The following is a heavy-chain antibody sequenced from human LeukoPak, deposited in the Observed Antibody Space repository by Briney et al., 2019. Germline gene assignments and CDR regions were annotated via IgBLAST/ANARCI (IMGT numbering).Heavy chain of an antibody. V-gene: IGHV3-33*01. CDR3: ARVGQWLVPPYYFDY. D-gene: IGHD6-19*01. CDR1: GFTFSSFG. Sequence: GSLRLSCAASGFTFSSFGMHWVRQAPGKGLEWVAVIWYDGSNKYYADSVKGRFTISRDNSKNTLYLQMNSLRAEDTAVYYCARVGQWLVPPYYFDYWGQGTLVTVSS. J-gene: IGHJ4*02. CDR2: IWYDGSNK.